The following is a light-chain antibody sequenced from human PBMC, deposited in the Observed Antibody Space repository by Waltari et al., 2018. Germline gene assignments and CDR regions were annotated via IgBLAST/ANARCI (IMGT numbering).Light chain of an antibody. Sequence: QSALTQPRSVSGSPGQSVTISCTGTSTDIGVYNYVSWYQQHPGKAPKLMIYDVTKRPSGVPDRFSGSKSGNTASLTISGLQAEDEADYYCLSYTNTAVRVFGGGTRLTVL. V-gene: IGLV2-11*01. CDR2: DVT. CDR3: LSYTNTAVRV. J-gene: IGLJ3*02. CDR1: STDIGVYNY.